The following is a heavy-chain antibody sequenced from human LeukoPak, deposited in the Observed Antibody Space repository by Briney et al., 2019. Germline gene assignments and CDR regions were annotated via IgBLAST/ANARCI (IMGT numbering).Heavy chain of an antibody. CDR2: VFYSGST. CDR1: GGPIIITNYF. CDR3: AREPAAALFLPGSYFDY. V-gene: IGHV4-39*07. D-gene: IGHD6-13*01. Sequence: SETLSLTCTVSGGPIIITNYFWGWLRQPPGKGLEWIGTVFYSGSTYYNPSLKSRVTISVDPSKNQFSLSLSSVTAADTAVYYCAREPAAALFLPGSYFDYWGQGTLVPVSS. J-gene: IGHJ4*02.